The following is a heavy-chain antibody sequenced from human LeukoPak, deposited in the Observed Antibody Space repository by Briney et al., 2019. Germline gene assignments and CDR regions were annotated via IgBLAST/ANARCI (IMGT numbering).Heavy chain of an antibody. V-gene: IGHV1-18*01. D-gene: IGHD6-13*01. CDR3: AREAAGTSWFDP. CDR1: GNTFTTYG. J-gene: IGHJ5*02. Sequence: GASVTVSCKVSGNTFTTYGISWVRQAPGQGLEWMGWISPDNGNTNYAQTLQGRVTLTTDTSTSTAYMELRSLRSDDTAVYYCAREAAGTSWFDPWGQGTLVTVSS. CDR2: ISPDNGNT.